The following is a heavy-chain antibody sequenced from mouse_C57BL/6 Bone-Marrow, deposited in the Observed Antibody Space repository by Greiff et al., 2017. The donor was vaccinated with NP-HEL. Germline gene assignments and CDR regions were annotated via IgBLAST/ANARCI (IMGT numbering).Heavy chain of an antibody. V-gene: IGHV1-54*01. CDR3: AKDYGAMDY. CDR2: INPGSGGT. J-gene: IGHJ4*01. D-gene: IGHD1-1*02. Sequence: VQRVESGAELVRPGTSVKVSCKASGYAFTNYLIEWVKQRPGQGLEWIGVINPGSGGTNYNEKFKGKATLTADKSSSTAYMQLSSLTSEDSAVYFCAKDYGAMDYWGQGTSVTVSS. CDR1: GYAFTNYL.